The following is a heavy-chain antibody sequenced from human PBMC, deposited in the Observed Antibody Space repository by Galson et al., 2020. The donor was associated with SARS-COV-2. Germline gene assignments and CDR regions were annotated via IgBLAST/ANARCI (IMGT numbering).Heavy chain of an antibody. V-gene: IGHV3-11*01. CDR3: ARDGLIAVAGYYYYYGMDV. Sequence: NSGGSLRLSCAASGFTFSDYYMSWIRQAPGKGLEWVSYISSSGSTIYYADSVKGRFTISRDNAKNSLYLQMNSLRAEDTALYYCARDGLIAVAGYYYYYGMDVWGQGTTVTVSS. CDR2: ISSSGSTI. CDR1: GFTFSDYY. D-gene: IGHD6-19*01. J-gene: IGHJ6*02.